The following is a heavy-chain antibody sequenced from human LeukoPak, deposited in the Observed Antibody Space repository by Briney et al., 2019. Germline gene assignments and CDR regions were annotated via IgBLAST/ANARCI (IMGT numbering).Heavy chain of an antibody. D-gene: IGHD6-19*01. CDR3: ARAGFGSGWHYFDY. Sequence: PLGTLSLTCTVSGDSISNFNWSWIRQPAEKGLEWIGRVYSSGSTHYNPSLKHRVSMSVDPSKNQYSLKLISGTAADTAVYYCARAGFGSGWHYFDYWGRGILVSVSS. CDR2: VYSSGST. J-gene: IGHJ4*01. V-gene: IGHV4-4*07. CDR1: GDSISNFN.